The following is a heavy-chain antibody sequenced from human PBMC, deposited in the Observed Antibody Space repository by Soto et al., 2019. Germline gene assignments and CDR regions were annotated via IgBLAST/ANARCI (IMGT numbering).Heavy chain of an antibody. CDR3: ARFYGNAFDV. Sequence: QLQLQESGPGLVKPSETLSLTCSVSGGSITTSSYNWDWIRQPPGKGLEWIGTIYYDGSTSYNPSLKGQVPHSVGPSQEPFALKVNSVTAADTAVYYCARFYGNAFDVWGRGTVVTVSS. CDR1: GGSITTSSYN. V-gene: IGHV4-39*02. CDR2: IYYDGST. J-gene: IGHJ3*01. D-gene: IGHD3-10*01.